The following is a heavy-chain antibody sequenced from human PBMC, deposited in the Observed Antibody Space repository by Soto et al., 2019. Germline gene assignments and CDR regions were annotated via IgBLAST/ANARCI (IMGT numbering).Heavy chain of an antibody. J-gene: IGHJ4*02. Sequence: QITLKESGPALVKPTQTLTLTCTFSGFSLSTSGVGVGWIRQPPGKALEWLALIYWDDDKGYSPSLKSRLTNTKDTSKNQVVLTMTNMDPVDTATYDCAHRPSYCSGGSCYSGFDYWGQGTLVTVSS. CDR1: GFSLSTSGVG. CDR2: IYWDDDK. V-gene: IGHV2-5*02. D-gene: IGHD2-15*01. CDR3: AHRPSYCSGGSCYSGFDY.